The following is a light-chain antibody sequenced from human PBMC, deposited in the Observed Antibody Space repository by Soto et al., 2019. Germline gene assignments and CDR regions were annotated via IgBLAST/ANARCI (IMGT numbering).Light chain of an antibody. CDR2: RAS. J-gene: IGKJ1*01. CDR3: QQYDTYWT. V-gene: IGKV1-5*03. CDR1: QSISTW. Sequence: DIQMTQSPSTLSASVGDRVTITCRASQSISTWLAWYQQKPGKAPKLLIYRASALESGVPSRFSGGGSGTEFTLIISSLQPEDFATYYCQQYDTYWTFGQGTKVEIK.